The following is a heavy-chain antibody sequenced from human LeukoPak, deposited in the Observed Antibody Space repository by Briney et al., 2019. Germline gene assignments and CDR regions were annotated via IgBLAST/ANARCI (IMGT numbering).Heavy chain of an antibody. J-gene: IGHJ4*02. CDR1: GFIFSNAW. CDR3: TTVYLTGEGNDY. V-gene: IGHV3-15*07. Sequence: GGSLRLSCAASGFIFSNAWMNWVRQAPGKGLEWVGRIKSKTDRGTTDYAAPVKGRFIISRDDSKNTLYLQMNSLKTEDTALYYCTTVYLTGEGNDYWGQGTLVTVSS. D-gene: IGHD3-9*01. CDR2: IKSKTDRGTT.